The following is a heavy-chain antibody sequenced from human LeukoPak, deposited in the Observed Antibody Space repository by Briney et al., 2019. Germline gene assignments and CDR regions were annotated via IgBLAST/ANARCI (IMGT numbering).Heavy chain of an antibody. J-gene: IGHJ5*02. CDR1: GFTFDDYA. D-gene: IGHD3-22*01. V-gene: IGHV3-9*03. CDR3: ARGLHYYYDSSGYYNWFDP. CDR2: ISWNSGST. Sequence: PGRSLRLSCVASGFTFDDYAMHWVRQAPGKGLEWVSGISWNSGSTGYADSVRGRFTISRDNAKNSLYLQMKSLRAEDMALYYCARGLHYYYDSSGYYNWFDPWGQGTLVTVSS.